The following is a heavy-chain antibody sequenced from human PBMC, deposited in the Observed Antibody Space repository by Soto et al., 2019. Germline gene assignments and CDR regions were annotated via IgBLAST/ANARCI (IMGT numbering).Heavy chain of an antibody. J-gene: IGHJ5*02. CDR2: IYYTWTT. CDR1: GVSIDSAPFY. Sequence: QVQLQESGPGLVRPSQALSLTCSVSGVSIDSAPFYWAWVRQRPGKGLEWIGYIYYTWTTYYNPSLKSRISMSMDTPNNQFSLEVMSVTAADTAVYYCAREAFYSNDPRDWLDPWSQGTLVTVS. CDR3: AREAFYSNDPRDWLDP. V-gene: IGHV4-31*03. D-gene: IGHD4-4*01.